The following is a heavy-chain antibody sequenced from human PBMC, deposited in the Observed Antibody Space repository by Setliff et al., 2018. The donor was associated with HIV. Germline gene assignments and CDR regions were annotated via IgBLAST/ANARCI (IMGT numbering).Heavy chain of an antibody. D-gene: IGHD3-3*01. Sequence: ASVKVSCKTSGYTFDIYYIHWVRQAPGQGLEWMGVIDPTGGRTTYAQKFEDRVTMTRDLSTSTVYMKLTRLKSEDVAIYYCASDGINYDFWSGQNASNWFDPWGQGTLVTVSS. J-gene: IGHJ5*02. CDR1: GYTFDIYY. CDR2: IDPTGGRT. CDR3: ASDGINYDFWSGQNASNWFDP. V-gene: IGHV1-46*02.